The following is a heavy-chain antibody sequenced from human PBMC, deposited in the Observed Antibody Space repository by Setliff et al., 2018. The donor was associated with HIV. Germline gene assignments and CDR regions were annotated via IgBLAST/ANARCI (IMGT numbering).Heavy chain of an antibody. CDR3: TRQAFGGAPRTPLDS. D-gene: IGHD3-16*01. CDR1: GASISSYY. J-gene: IGHJ4*02. V-gene: IGHV4-59*04. Sequence: PSETLSLTCTVSGASISSYYWSWIRQPPGKGLEWIGIVDYRGNTYYSPSFHSRVTVLVDTSKNHFSLILTSVTAADTAVYYCTRQAFGGAPRTPLDSWGQGTLVTVSS. CDR2: VDYRGNT.